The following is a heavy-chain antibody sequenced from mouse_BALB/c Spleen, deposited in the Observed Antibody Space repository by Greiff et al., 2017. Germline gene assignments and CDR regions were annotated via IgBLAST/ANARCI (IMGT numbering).Heavy chain of an antibody. J-gene: IGHJ3*01. Sequence: VQLQQSGPELVKPGASVKISCKASGYAFSSSWMNWVKQRPGQGLEWIGRIYPGDGDTNYNGKFKGKATLTADKSSSTAYMQLSSLTSDDSAVYFCAREGDYLAWFAYWGQGTLVTVSA. V-gene: IGHV1-82*01. CDR1: GYAFSSSW. CDR2: IYPGDGDT. CDR3: AREGDYLAWFAY. D-gene: IGHD2-4*01.